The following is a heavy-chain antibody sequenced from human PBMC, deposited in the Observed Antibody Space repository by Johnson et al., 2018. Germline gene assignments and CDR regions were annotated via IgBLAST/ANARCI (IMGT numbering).Heavy chain of an antibody. CDR2: IIPIFGTA. Sequence: QVQLVESGAEVKKPGSSVKVSCKASGGTFSSYAISWVRQAPGQGLEWMGGIIPIFGTANYAQKFQGRVTITADESTSTAYMELSSLRSEDTAVYYCARRYYDYSGFYYPRRIDAFDSWGQGTMVTVSS. D-gene: IGHD3-22*01. CDR1: GGTFSSYA. CDR3: ARRYYDYSGFYYPRRIDAFDS. J-gene: IGHJ3*02. V-gene: IGHV1-69*01.